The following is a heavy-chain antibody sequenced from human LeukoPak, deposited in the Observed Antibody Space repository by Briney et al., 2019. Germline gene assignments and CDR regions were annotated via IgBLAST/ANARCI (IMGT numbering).Heavy chain of an antibody. D-gene: IGHD5-18*01. CDR2: MNPNSGNT. V-gene: IGHV1-8*03. Sequence: GASVKVSCKASGYTFTGYYMHWVRQAPGQGLEWMGWMNPNSGNTGYAQKFQGRVTITRNTSISTAYMELSSLRSEDTAVYYCASRGYSYGYSWFDPWGQGTLVTVSS. CDR3: ASRGYSYGYSWFDP. CDR1: GYTFTGYY. J-gene: IGHJ5*02.